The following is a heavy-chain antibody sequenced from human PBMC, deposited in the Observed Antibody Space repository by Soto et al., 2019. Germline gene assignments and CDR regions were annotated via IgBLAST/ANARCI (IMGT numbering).Heavy chain of an antibody. CDR3: ATGLLDYDSSGSFDY. D-gene: IGHD3-22*01. CDR2: FDPEDGET. CDR1: GYTLTELS. Sequence: ASVKVSCKVSGYTLTELSMHWVRQAPGKGLEWMGGFDPEDGETIYAQKFQGRVTMTEDTSTDTAYMELSSLRSEDTAVYYCATGLLDYDSSGSFDYWGQGTLVTVSS. J-gene: IGHJ4*02. V-gene: IGHV1-24*01.